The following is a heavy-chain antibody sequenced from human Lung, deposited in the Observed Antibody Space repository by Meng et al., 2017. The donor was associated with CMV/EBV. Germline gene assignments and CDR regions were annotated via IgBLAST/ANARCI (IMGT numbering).Heavy chain of an antibody. CDR2: MYYGGNT. V-gene: IGHV4-39*01. CDR1: NTSISAGGYC. CDR3: ARHLSNNFWSGYYVPPDFNY. Sequence: ESLKISCTVSNTSISAGGYCWGWIRQSPGKGLEWIASMYYGGNTHYNPSLKSRVTISIDTSKNQLSLRLSSVTAADTAIYYCARHLSNNFWSGYYVPPDFNYWGQGALVXVSS. J-gene: IGHJ4*02. D-gene: IGHD3-3*01.